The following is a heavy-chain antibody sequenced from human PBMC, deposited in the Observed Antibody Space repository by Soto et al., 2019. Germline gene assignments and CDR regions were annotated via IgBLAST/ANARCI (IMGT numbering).Heavy chain of an antibody. CDR1: GFTFISYA. CDR2: ISGSGGST. CDR3: AKDPYSSSWYPSWFDP. D-gene: IGHD6-13*01. J-gene: IGHJ5*02. V-gene: IGHV3-23*01. Sequence: GGSLRLSCASSGFTFISYAMSWVRQAPGKGLEWVSAISGSGGSTYYADSVKGRFTISRDNSKNTLYLQMNSLRAEDTAVYYCAKDPYSSSWYPSWFDPWGQGTLVTSPQ.